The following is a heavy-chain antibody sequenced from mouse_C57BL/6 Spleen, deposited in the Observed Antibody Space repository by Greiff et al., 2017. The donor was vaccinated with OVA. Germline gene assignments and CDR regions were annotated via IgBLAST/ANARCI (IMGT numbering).Heavy chain of an antibody. V-gene: IGHV10-3*01. J-gene: IGHJ4*01. D-gene: IGHD1-1*01. CDR3: VRETYLDYGSSYAMDY. CDR2: IRSKSSNYAT. Sequence: EVKLVESGGGLVQPKGSLKLSCAASGFTFNTYAMHWVRQAPGKGLEWVARIRSKSSNYATYYADSVKDRFTISRDDSQSMLYLQMNNLKTEDTAMYYCVRETYLDYGSSYAMDYWGQGTSVTVSS. CDR1: GFTFNTYA.